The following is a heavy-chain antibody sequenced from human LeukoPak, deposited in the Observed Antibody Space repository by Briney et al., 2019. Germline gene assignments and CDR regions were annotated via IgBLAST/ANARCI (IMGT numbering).Heavy chain of an antibody. D-gene: IGHD6-13*01. CDR3: ASGPYPAAGTDHQFDY. Sequence: SETLSLTCTVSGASISSYYWSWIRQPPGKGLEWIGYIYYRGSTHYNPSLKSRVTISVGTSKNQFSLKLSSVTAADTAVYYCASGPYPAAGTDHQFDYWGQGTLVTVSS. V-gene: IGHV4-59*01. CDR2: IYYRGST. J-gene: IGHJ4*02. CDR1: GASISSYY.